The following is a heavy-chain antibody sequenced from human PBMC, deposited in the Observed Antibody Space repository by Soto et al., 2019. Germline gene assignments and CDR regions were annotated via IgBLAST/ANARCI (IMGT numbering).Heavy chain of an antibody. CDR2: INHSGRT. V-gene: IGHV4-34*01. J-gene: IGHJ6*02. CDR1: GGSFSGYY. D-gene: IGHD4-17*01. Sequence: SETLSLTCAVYGGSFSGYYWSWIRQPPGKGLEWIGEINHSGRTNYNPSIKSRVTISVDTSKNQFSLILSSVTAAATAVYYCARGPRDYGDYDSYYGMDVWGQGTTVTVSS. CDR3: ARGPRDYGDYDSYYGMDV.